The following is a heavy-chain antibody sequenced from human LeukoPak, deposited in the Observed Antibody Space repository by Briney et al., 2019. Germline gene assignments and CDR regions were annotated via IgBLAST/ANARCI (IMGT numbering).Heavy chain of an antibody. CDR3: ATYSDITGSFDY. Sequence: SETLSLTCTVSGGSISSYYWSWIRQPPGKGLEWIGYNFHSVTTNYNPSLQSRVFISVDTSKNQFSLDLTSVTAADTAVYYCATYSDITGSFDYWGQGTLVTVSS. V-gene: IGHV4-59*01. CDR2: NFHSVTT. J-gene: IGHJ4*02. CDR1: GGSISSYY. D-gene: IGHD3-22*01.